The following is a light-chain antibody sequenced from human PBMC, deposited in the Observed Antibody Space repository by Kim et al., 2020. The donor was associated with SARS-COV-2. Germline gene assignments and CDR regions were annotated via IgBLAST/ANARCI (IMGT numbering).Light chain of an antibody. CDR3: QQYNSYPWT. V-gene: IGKV1-5*03. Sequence: DIQMTQSPSTLPASVGDRVTITCRASQSINSWLAWHQQKPGRAPKLLIYKASSLESGVPPRFSGSGSGTDFTLTISSLQPDDFATYYCQQYNSYPWTVGQGTKVDIK. J-gene: IGKJ1*01. CDR1: QSINSW. CDR2: KAS.